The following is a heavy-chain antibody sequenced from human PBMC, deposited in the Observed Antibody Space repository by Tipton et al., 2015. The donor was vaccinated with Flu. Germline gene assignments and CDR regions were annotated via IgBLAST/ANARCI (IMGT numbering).Heavy chain of an antibody. V-gene: IGHV4-31*03. CDR3: AREGPYFYGMDV. Sequence: TLSLTCTVSDDSVSNSDYYWNWIRQEPGKGLEWIGHIDFSGSTHYNPSLKSRLTISIDTSKNQFSLRLNGVTGADTAVYYCAREGPYFYGMDVWGQGTTVTVSS. CDR1: DDSVSNSDYY. J-gene: IGHJ6*02. CDR2: IDFSGST.